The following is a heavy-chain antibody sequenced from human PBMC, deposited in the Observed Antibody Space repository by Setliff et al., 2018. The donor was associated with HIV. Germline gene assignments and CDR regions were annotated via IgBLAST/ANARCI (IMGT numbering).Heavy chain of an antibody. CDR2: TYSSGST. CDR1: GGSISSDTYH. V-gene: IGHV4-61*09. D-gene: IGHD2-21*01. Sequence: SETLSLTCKVSGGSISSDTYHYSWIRQPAGKGLEWIGQTYSSGSTKCNPSLKSRVTISVDASKNQFSLTLSSVTAADTAMYYCATYAGNGGGKGYWGQGTLVTVSS. CDR3: ATYAGNGGGKGY. J-gene: IGHJ4*02.